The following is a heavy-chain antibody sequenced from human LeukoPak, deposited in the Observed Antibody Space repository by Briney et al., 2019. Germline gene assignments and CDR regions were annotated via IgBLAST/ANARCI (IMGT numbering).Heavy chain of an antibody. CDR1: GFTFSSYA. D-gene: IGHD6-19*01. Sequence: PGGSLRLSCAASGFTFSSYAMSWVRQAPGKGLEWVSGITGSGGSTYYADSVKGRFTISRDNSKSTLFLQMNSLRAEDTAIYYCAKKSVADVPPLHWGQGTLVPVS. CDR2: ITGSGGST. V-gene: IGHV3-23*01. J-gene: IGHJ4*02. CDR3: AKKSVADVPPLH.